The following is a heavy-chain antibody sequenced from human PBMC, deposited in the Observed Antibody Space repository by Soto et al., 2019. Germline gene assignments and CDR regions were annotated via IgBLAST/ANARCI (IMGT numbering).Heavy chain of an antibody. CDR1: GFTFSSYG. D-gene: IGHD2-15*01. CDR3: TTDSFVVAATPSAYYYYGMDV. CDR2: IKSKTDGGTT. V-gene: IGHV3-15*07. Sequence: GGSLRLSCAAAGFTFSSYGMNWVRQAPGKGLEWVGRIKSKTDGGTTDYAAPVKGRFTISRDDSKNTLYLQMNSLKTEDTAVYYCTTDSFVVAATPSAYYYYGMDVWGQGTTVTVSS. J-gene: IGHJ6*02.